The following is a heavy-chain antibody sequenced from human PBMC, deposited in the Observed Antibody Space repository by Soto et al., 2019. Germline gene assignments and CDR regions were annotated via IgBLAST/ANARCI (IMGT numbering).Heavy chain of an antibody. CDR3: ARDLRYGDYESYGRXV. Sequence: SETLSLTCTVSGGSISSGGYYWSWIRQHPGKGLEWIGYIYYSGSTYYNPSLKSRVTISVDTSKNQFSLKLSSVTAADTAVYYCARDLRYGDYESYGRXVWGQGTTVTVS. CDR1: GGSISSGGYY. J-gene: IGHJ6*02. D-gene: IGHD4-17*01. CDR2: IYYSGST. V-gene: IGHV4-31*03.